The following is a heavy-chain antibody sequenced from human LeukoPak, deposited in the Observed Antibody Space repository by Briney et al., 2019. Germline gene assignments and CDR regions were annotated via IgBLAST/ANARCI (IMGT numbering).Heavy chain of an antibody. CDR1: GFTFSSYR. D-gene: IGHD4-17*01. CDR3: ARVNPDYGDNHFDY. Sequence: GGSLRLSCAASGFTFSSYRMTWVRQAPGKGLEWVANIKQDGNAKFYVDSVKGRFTISRDNAKNSLYLQMNSLRAEDTAMYYCARVNPDYGDNHFDYWGQGSLVTVSS. CDR2: IKQDGNAK. J-gene: IGHJ4*02. V-gene: IGHV3-7*01.